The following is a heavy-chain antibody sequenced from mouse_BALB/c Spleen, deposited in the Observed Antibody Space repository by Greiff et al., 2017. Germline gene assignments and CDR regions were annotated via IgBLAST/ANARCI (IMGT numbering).Heavy chain of an antibody. CDR2: INPSNGRT. CDR3: ARSRDGYYPFAY. J-gene: IGHJ3*01. Sequence: QVQLQQPGAELVKPGASVKLSCKASGYTFTSYWMHWVKQRPGQGLEWIGEINPSNGRTNYNEKFKSKATLTVDKSSSTAYMQLSSLTSEDSAVYYCARSRDGYYPFAYWGQGTLVTVSA. CDR1: GYTFTSYW. D-gene: IGHD2-3*01. V-gene: IGHV1S81*02.